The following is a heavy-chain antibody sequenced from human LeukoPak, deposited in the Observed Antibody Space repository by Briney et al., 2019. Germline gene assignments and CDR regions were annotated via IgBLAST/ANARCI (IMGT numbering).Heavy chain of an antibody. J-gene: IGHJ4*02. D-gene: IGHD3-22*01. Sequence: GASVKVSCKASGYTFTIYGISWVRQAPGQGLEWMGWISAYNGNTNYAQKLQGRVTMTTDTSTSTAYMELRSLRSDDTAVYYCARVGVGPYYYDSSGYSHFDYWGQGTLVTVSS. CDR2: ISAYNGNT. CDR1: GYTFTIYG. CDR3: ARVGVGPYYYDSSGYSHFDY. V-gene: IGHV1-18*01.